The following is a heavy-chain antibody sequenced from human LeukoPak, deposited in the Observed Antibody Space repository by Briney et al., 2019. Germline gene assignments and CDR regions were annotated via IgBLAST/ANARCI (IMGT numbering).Heavy chain of an antibody. Sequence: PGGSLRLSCAASGFTFSSYWMSWVRQAPGKGLEWVANIKQDRSEKYYVDSVKGRFTISRDNSKNTLYLQLNSLRAEDTAVYYCARDSTYYYDSGSSGPHYFDNWGQGTLVTVSS. V-gene: IGHV3-7*01. J-gene: IGHJ4*02. CDR1: GFTFSSYW. CDR3: ARDSTYYYDSGSSGPHYFDN. CDR2: IKQDRSEK. D-gene: IGHD3-10*01.